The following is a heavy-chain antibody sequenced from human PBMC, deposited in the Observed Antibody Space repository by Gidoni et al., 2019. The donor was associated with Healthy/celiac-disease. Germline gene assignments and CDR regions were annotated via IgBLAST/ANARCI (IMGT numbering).Heavy chain of an antibody. V-gene: IGHV3-66*01. J-gene: IGHJ6*02. D-gene: IGHD2-8*01. CDR3: ARDNGGYYYYGMDV. Sequence: EVQLVESGGGLVQPGGSLRLSCAASGFTFSSNYMSWVRQAPGKGLEWVSVIYSGGSTYYADSVKGRFTISRDNSKNTLYLQMNSLRAEDTAVYYCARDNGGYYYYGMDVWGQGTTVTVSS. CDR1: GFTFSSNY. CDR2: IYSGGST.